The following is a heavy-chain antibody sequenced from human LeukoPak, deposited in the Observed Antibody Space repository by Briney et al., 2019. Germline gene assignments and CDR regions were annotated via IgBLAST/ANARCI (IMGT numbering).Heavy chain of an antibody. Sequence: SETLSLTCAVYGGSFSGYYWSWIRQPPGRGLEWIGEINHSGSTNYNPSLKSRVTISVDTSKNQFSLKLNSVTAADTAVYYCARAKAGTPGYYFDYWGQGTLVTVSS. CDR3: ARAKAGTPGYYFDY. CDR1: GGSFSGYY. J-gene: IGHJ4*02. V-gene: IGHV4-34*01. D-gene: IGHD1-1*01. CDR2: INHSGST.